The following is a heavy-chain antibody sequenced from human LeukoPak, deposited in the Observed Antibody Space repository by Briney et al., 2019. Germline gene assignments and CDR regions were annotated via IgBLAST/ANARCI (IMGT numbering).Heavy chain of an antibody. J-gene: IGHJ1*01. CDR3: ARDSSGSQAYFQH. V-gene: IGHV1-46*01. Sequence: ASVKVSCKASGYTFTSYYMHWVRQAPGQGLEWMGIINPSGGSTSYAQKFQGRVTMTRDMSTSTVYMELSSLRSEDTTVYYCARDSSGSQAYFQHWGQGTLVTVSS. CDR1: GYTFTSYY. CDR2: INPSGGST. D-gene: IGHD3-22*01.